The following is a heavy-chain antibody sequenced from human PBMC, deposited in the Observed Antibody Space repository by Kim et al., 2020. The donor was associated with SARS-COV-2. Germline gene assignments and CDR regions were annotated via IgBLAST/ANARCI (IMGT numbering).Heavy chain of an antibody. V-gene: IGHV4-39*01. J-gene: IGHJ4*02. Sequence: SETLSLTCIVSRGSISSSSYYWGWVRQPPGKGLEWIGSIYYSGSTYYNSSLKSRVTISADTSKNQFSLRLSSVTAAATAVYYCARLVEYSYGFFDYWGQG. CDR1: RGSISSSSYY. D-gene: IGHD5-18*01. CDR2: IYYSGST. CDR3: ARLVEYSYGFFDY.